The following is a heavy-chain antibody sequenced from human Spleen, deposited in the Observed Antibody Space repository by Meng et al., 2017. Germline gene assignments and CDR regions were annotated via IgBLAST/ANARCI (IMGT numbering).Heavy chain of an antibody. J-gene: IGHJ4*02. CDR2: ISKSGSCI. V-gene: IGHV3-21*01. CDR3: SREAVDD. CDR1: EFTFSSYS. Sequence: GESLKISCVASEFTFSSYSMNWVRQAPGKGLEWVSSISKSGSCIFYTNSVGGRFTISRDNAKNTLYLQMNSRRSEDTAVYYCSREAVDDWGQGTLVTGAS.